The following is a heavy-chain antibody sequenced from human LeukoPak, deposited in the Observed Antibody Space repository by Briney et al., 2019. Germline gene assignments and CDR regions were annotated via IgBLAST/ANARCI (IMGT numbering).Heavy chain of an antibody. V-gene: IGHV3-53*01. CDR2: ISVGGDT. CDR3: ARDLYCSGGTCNQH. CDR1: GFSVSSNY. J-gene: IGHJ1*01. D-gene: IGHD2-15*01. Sequence: PGGSPRLSCAASGFSVSSNYMSWVRQAPGKGLEWVSVISVGGDTYYADSVKGRFTLSRDNSKNTVYLQLNSLRAEDTAVYYCARDLYCSGGTCNQHWGQGTLVTISS.